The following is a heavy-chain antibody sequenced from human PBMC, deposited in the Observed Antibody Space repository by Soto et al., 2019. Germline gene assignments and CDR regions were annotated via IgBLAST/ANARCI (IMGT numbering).Heavy chain of an antibody. CDR1: GFTVSNNY. Sequence: EVQLVNSGGGLVQPGGSLRLSCAASGFTVSNNYMSWVRQAPGKGLEWVSVIYRGGGTYYPDSVKDRCTISRDNSENTLYLQMSSLRAEDTAVYYCARARFGGLSAIFADYWGQGTLVTVSS. CDR3: ARARFGGLSAIFADY. CDR2: IYRGGGT. V-gene: IGHV3-66*01. J-gene: IGHJ4*02. D-gene: IGHD3-3*01.